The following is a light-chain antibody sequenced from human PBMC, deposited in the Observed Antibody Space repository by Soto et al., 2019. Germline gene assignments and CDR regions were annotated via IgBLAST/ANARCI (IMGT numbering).Light chain of an antibody. Sequence: QSALTQPRSVSGSPGQSVTISCTGTSSNYYVSWYQHHPGKAPKLIIYGVSNRPSGISNRFSGSKSGNTASLTISGLQADDEADYYCSSYTRTNTLVFGGGTKLTVL. J-gene: IGLJ2*01. CDR1: SSNYY. CDR3: SSYTRTNTLV. V-gene: IGLV2-14*03. CDR2: GVS.